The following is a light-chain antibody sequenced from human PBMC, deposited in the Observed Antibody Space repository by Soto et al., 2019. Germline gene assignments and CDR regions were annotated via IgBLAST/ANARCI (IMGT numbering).Light chain of an antibody. Sequence: QSALTQPPSASGSPGQSVTISCTGTSSDVGGYNYVSWYQQHPGKAPKLMIYEVTKRPSGVPHRFSGSKSGNTASLTVSGLHAEDEADYYCSSYAGSNNVFGAGTQLTVL. CDR2: EVT. J-gene: IGLJ2*01. CDR3: SSYAGSNNV. V-gene: IGLV2-8*01. CDR1: SSDVGGYNY.